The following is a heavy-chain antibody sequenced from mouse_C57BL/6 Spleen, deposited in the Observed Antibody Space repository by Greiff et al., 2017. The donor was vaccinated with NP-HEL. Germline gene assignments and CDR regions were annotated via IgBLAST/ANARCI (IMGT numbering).Heavy chain of an antibody. Sequence: VKLMESGPGLVQPSQSLSITCTVSGFSLTSYGVHWVRQSPGKGLEWLGVICRGGSTDYNAAFMSRLSITKDNSKSQVFFKMNSLQADDTAIYYCAKNDGYYVDYAMDYWGQGTSVTVSS. CDR3: AKNDGYYVDYAMDY. CDR2: ICRGGST. V-gene: IGHV2-5*01. CDR1: GFSLTSYG. D-gene: IGHD2-3*01. J-gene: IGHJ4*01.